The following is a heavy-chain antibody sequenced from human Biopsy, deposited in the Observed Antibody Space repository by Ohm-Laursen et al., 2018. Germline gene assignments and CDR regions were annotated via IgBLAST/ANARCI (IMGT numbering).Heavy chain of an antibody. J-gene: IGHJ3*02. D-gene: IGHD2-15*01. Sequence: SLRLSCSASGFTFSRSVMHWVRQAPGKGLEWVSLIYSDLRTYYAGSVKGRFTIYRDSSKNTVYLQMSSLTAEDTAVYFCARGRTEVAADTFDIWGQGTMVTVSS. CDR2: IYSDLRT. CDR3: ARGRTEVAADTFDI. V-gene: IGHV3-53*01. CDR1: GFTFSRSV.